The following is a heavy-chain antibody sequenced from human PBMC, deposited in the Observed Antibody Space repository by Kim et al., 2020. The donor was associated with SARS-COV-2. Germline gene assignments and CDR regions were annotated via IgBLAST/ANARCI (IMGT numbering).Heavy chain of an antibody. CDR2: ISGSGGNT. D-gene: IGHD3-3*01. CDR1: GFTFSSYA. CDR3: AKDRRLYYDFWTGYDRPRDGMAG. V-gene: IGHV3-23*01. J-gene: IGHJ6*02. Sequence: GGSLRLSCAASGFTFSSYAMNWVRQAPGKGLEWVSAISGSGGNTYYADSVKGRFTISRDNSKNTLYLQMNSLRAEDTAVYYCAKDRRLYYDFWTGYDRPRDGMAGCGQGTPVTLSS.